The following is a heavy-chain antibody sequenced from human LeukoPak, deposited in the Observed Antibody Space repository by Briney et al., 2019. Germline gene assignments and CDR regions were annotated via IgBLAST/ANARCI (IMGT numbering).Heavy chain of an antibody. CDR2: ISYDGGNK. J-gene: IGHJ4*02. D-gene: IGHD5-12*01. V-gene: IGHV3-30*04. Sequence: GGSLRLSCAASGFTFSSYAMYWVRQAPGKGLEWVAVISYDGGNKFYADSVKGRFTISRDTSKNTLYLHMNSLGPEDTAVYYCARARPSMWIDYWGQGTLVTVSS. CDR3: ARARPSMWIDY. CDR1: GFTFSSYA.